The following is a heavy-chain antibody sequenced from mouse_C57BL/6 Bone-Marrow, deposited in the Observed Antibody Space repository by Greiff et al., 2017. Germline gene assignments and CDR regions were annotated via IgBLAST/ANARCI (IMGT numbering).Heavy chain of an antibody. CDR3: ARSIWLLWYFDV. Sequence: QVQLQQSGPALVKPGASVTISCKASGYAFSSSWMYWVKQRPGKGLEWIGRIYPGDGYTNYNGKFKGTATLTADKSTSTVYMQLSSLNSEDSAVYVCARSIWLLWYFDVWGTGTTVTVSS. D-gene: IGHD2-3*01. V-gene: IGHV1-82*01. J-gene: IGHJ1*03. CDR2: IYPGDGYT. CDR1: GYAFSSSW.